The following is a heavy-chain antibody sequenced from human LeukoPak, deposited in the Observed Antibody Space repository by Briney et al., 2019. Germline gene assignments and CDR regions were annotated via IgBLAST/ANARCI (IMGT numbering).Heavy chain of an antibody. V-gene: IGHV3-15*01. J-gene: IGHJ4*02. CDR1: GYTFTSAW. CDR2: IKGKTAAGAP. Sequence: GGSLRLSCAASGYTFTSAWMSWVRQAPGKGLEWVGRIKGKTAAGAPDYVASVKGRFTISRDDSKNTLFLQMNSLKTEDTAVYYCITGDYDFWSGFYSPNHYFDYWGQGTLVTVSS. D-gene: IGHD3-3*01. CDR3: ITGDYDFWSGFYSPNHYFDY.